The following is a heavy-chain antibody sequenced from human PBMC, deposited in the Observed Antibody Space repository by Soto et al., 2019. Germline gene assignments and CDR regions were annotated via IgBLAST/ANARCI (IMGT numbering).Heavy chain of an antibody. CDR2: INSDGSII. CDR3: AREGFRAVMSYYGMDV. J-gene: IGHJ6*02. Sequence: GGSLRLSCAASGFTFSSYWMHWVRQAPGKGLVWVSRINSDGSIISYADSVKGRFTISRDNAKNSLYLQMNSLRAEDTAVYYCAREGFRAVMSYYGMDVWGQGTTVTVSS. CDR1: GFTFSSYW. D-gene: IGHD3-16*01. V-gene: IGHV3-74*01.